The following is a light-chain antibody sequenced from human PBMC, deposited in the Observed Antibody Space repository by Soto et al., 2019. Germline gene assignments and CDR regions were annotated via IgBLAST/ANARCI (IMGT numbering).Light chain of an antibody. CDR2: GAA. V-gene: IGKV3-20*01. CDR1: QSVSSSY. Sequence: EIVLTQSPGTLSLSPGERATLSCRASQSVSSSYLAWYQQKPGQAPRLLIYGAASRATGIPDRFSGYGSGTDFTLTISRLEPEDFAVYFCQQYGNSPWTFGQGTKVEI. CDR3: QQYGNSPWT. J-gene: IGKJ1*01.